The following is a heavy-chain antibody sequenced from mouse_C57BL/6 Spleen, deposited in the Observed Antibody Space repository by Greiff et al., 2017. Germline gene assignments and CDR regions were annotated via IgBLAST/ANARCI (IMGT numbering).Heavy chain of an antibody. V-gene: IGHV1-64*01. CDR3: ARLDYGTLYAMDY. Sequence: QVQLQQSGAELVKPGASVKLSCKASGYTFTSYWMHWVKQRPGQGLEWIGMIHPNSGSTNYNEKFKSKATLTVEKSSSTAYMQLSSLTSEDSAVYYCARLDYGTLYAMDYWGQGTSVTVSS. D-gene: IGHD2-1*01. CDR2: IHPNSGST. J-gene: IGHJ4*01. CDR1: GYTFTSYW.